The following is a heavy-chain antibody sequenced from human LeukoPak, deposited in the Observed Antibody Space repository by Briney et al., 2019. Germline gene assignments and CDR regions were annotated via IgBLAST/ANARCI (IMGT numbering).Heavy chain of an antibody. V-gene: IGHV3-30*02. D-gene: IGHD7-27*01. CDR3: AKLIGADAFDF. CDR2: IRYDGSNK. J-gene: IGHJ3*01. CDR1: GFTFSSYG. Sequence: GGSLRLSCAASGFTFSSYGMHWVRQAPGKGLEWVAFIRYDGSNKYYADSVKGRFTISRDNSKNTVYLQMSSLRVEDTAVYYCAKLIGADAFDFWGQGTIVTVSS.